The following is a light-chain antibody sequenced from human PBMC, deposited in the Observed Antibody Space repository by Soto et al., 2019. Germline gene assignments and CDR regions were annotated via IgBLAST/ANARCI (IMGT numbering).Light chain of an antibody. J-gene: IGKJ5*01. CDR2: AAS. CDR1: QDIGNF. Sequence: ILMTQSPSSLSAFVGDRVTITWRASQDIGNFLAWYQQKPGKVPKLLIYAASTLQSGVPSRFSGSGSGTEFTLTISSLQSEDFAVYYCQQYHNWPITFGQGTRLENK. CDR3: QQYHNWPIT. V-gene: IGKV1-27*01.